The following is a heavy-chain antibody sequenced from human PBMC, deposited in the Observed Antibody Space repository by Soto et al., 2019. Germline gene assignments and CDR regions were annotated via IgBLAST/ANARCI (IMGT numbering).Heavy chain of an antibody. V-gene: IGHV1-3*01. CDR1: GYTFTSYA. CDR2: INPGNGNT. CDR3: ARSDFWSGYYQGLIDY. Sequence: VKVSCKASGYTFTSYAIHWVRQAPGQRLEWMGWINPGNGNTKYSQNFQGRVTITRDTSASTAYMELSSLRSEDTAVYYCARSDFWSGYYQGLIDYWGQGTLVTVSS. J-gene: IGHJ4*02. D-gene: IGHD3-3*01.